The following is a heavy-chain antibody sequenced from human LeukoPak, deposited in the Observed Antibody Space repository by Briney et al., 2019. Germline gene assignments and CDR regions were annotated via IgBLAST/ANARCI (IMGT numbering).Heavy chain of an antibody. CDR1: GFTFSSYA. V-gene: IGHV3-30*01. D-gene: IGHD4-17*01. CDR2: ISYDGSNK. CDR3: ARGDYGDYPIDY. Sequence: GGSLRLSCAASGFTFSSYAMHWVRQAPGKGLEWVAVISYDGSNKYYADSVKGRFTISRDNSKNTLYLQMNSLRAEDTAVYYCARGDYGDYPIDYWGQGTLATVSS. J-gene: IGHJ4*02.